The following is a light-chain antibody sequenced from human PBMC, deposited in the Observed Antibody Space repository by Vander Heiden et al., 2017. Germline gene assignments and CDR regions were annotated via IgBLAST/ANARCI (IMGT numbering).Light chain of an antibody. J-gene: IGKJ4*01. V-gene: IGKV1-39*01. CDR3: QQSDSTPLT. Sequence: GDRVTITCRASQSITSYLNWYQQKPGKAPKLLIFAASSLQSGVPSRFSGSASGTDFTLTISSLQPEDFTTYDCQQSDSTPLTFGGGTKVEIK. CDR1: QSITSY. CDR2: AAS.